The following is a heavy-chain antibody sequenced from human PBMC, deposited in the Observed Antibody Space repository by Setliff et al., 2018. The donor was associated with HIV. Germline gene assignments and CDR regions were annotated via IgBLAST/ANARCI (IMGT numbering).Heavy chain of an antibody. CDR1: GGSISSSDW. V-gene: IGHV4-4*02. CDR3: ARVPWGGRGEYYYYYMDV. J-gene: IGHJ6*03. Sequence: LSLTCAVSGGSISSSDWWSWVRQPPGKGLEWIGEINHSGSTNYNPSLKSRATIAVDKSKKQFSLKVTSVTAADTAVYYCARVPWGGRGEYYYYYMDVWGKGTTVTVSS. CDR2: INHSGST. D-gene: IGHD3-16*01.